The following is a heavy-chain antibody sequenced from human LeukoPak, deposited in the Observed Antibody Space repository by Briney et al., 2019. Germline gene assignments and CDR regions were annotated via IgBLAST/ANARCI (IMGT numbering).Heavy chain of an antibody. D-gene: IGHD3-9*01. CDR3: ARVRSPVYDILTGKYYFDY. V-gene: IGHV1-46*01. Sequence: ASVKVSCKASGYTFTSYYMHWVRQAPGQGLEWMGIINPSDGSTSYAQKFQGRVTMTRDRSTSTVYLELSSLRSEDTAVYYCARVRSPVYDILTGKYYFDYWGQGTLVTVSS. CDR1: GYTFTSYY. J-gene: IGHJ4*02. CDR2: INPSDGST.